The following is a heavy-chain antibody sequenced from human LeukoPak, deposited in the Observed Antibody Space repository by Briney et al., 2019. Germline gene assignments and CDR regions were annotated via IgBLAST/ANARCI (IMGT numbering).Heavy chain of an antibody. Sequence: ASVKVSCKASGYTFSSYGITWVRQAPGQGLEWMGWISAHNGDTNYVQKLQGRVTMTTDTYTSTAYMELRSLRSDDTAVYYCARGSIAGPRGNFDYWGQGTLVTVSS. CDR2: ISAHNGDT. V-gene: IGHV1-18*01. D-gene: IGHD6-6*01. CDR1: GYTFSSYG. CDR3: ARGSIAGPRGNFDY. J-gene: IGHJ4*02.